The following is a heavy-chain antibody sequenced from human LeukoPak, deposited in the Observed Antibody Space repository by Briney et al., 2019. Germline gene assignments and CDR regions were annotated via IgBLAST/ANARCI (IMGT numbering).Heavy chain of an antibody. CDR1: GGSISSYY. CDR2: IYTSGST. J-gene: IGHJ4*02. CDR3: ARGNPSYSGYDLGYFDY. V-gene: IGHV4-4*07. D-gene: IGHD5-12*01. Sequence: SETLSLTCTVSGGSISSYYWSWIRQPAGKGLEWIGRIYTSGSTNYNPSLKSRVTISVDTSKNQFSLKLSSVTAADTAVYYCARGNPSYSGYDLGYFDYWGQGTLVTVSS.